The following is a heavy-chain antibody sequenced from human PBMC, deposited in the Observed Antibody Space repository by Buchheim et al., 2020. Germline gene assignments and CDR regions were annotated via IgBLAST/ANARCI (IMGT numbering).Heavy chain of an antibody. CDR1: GFTFSHYS. CDR3: ARGGYCSGGSCFSFEALFDY. D-gene: IGHD2-15*01. V-gene: IGHV3-69-1*01. J-gene: IGHJ4*02. CDR2: ISSSSTK. Sequence: EVQLVESGGGLVQPGGSLRLSCAASGFTFSHYSMNWVRQAPGKGLEWVSYISSSSTKYYADSMKGRFTISRDNAKNSLYLQLNSLRGEDRAVYYCARGGYCSGGSCFSFEALFDYWGQGNL.